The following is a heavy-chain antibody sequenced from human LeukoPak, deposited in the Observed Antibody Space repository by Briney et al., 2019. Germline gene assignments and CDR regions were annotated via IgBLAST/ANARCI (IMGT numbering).Heavy chain of an antibody. CDR2: IYTSGST. J-gene: IGHJ3*02. Sequence: SQTLSLTCTVSGGSISSGNYYWSWIRQPAGTGLEWIGRIYTSGSTNYNPSLKSRVTISVDTSKNQFSLKLSSVTAADTAVYYCARARGDRGYAFDIWGQGTMVTVSS. CDR3: ARARGDRGYAFDI. CDR1: GGSISSGNYY. V-gene: IGHV4-61*02. D-gene: IGHD5-12*01.